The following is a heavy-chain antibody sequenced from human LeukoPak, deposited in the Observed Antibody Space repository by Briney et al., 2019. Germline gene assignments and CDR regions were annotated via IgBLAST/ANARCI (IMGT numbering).Heavy chain of an antibody. CDR1: GDTFTGDY. CDR2: INPNSGGT. V-gene: IGHV1-2*02. Sequence: ASVKVSCKASGDTFTGDYMHWVRQAPGQGLEWMGWINPNSGGTNYAQKFQGRVTMTRDTSISTAYMELSRLRSDDTAVYYCATLDIAVAGIGRAEGPDYWGQGTLVTVSS. J-gene: IGHJ4*02. CDR3: ATLDIAVAGIGRAEGPDY. D-gene: IGHD6-19*01.